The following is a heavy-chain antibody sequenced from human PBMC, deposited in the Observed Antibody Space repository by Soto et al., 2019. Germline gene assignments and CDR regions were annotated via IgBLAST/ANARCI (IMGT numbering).Heavy chain of an antibody. J-gene: IGHJ6*02. V-gene: IGHV3-30*18. Sequence: GGSLRLSCAASGFTFSSYGMHWVRQAPGKGLEWVAVISYDGSNKYYADSVKGRFTISRDNSKNTLYLQMNSLRAEDTAVYYCAKDHNSSRRRGYYYYYGMDVWGQGTTVTVSS. CDR3: AKDHNSSRRRGYYYYYGMDV. CDR1: GFTFSSYG. D-gene: IGHD6-6*01. CDR2: ISYDGSNK.